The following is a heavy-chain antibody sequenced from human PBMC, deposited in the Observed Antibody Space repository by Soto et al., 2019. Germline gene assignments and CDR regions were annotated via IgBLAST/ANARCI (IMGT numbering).Heavy chain of an antibody. V-gene: IGHV3-74*01. J-gene: IGHJ4*02. D-gene: IGHD2-21*02. CDR1: GFTFSSYG. CDR2: ISGDGSST. CDR3: ARSSVVTPMGLHY. Sequence: GGSLRLSCAVSGFTFSSYGMHWVRQAPGKGLVWVSRISGDGSSTTYADSVKGRSTISRDNAKNTLYLQMNSLRAEDTAVYYCARSSVVTPMGLHYWGLGTLVTVSS.